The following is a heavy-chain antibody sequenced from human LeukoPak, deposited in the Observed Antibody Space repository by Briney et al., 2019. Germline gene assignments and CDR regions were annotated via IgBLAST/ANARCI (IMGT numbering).Heavy chain of an antibody. D-gene: IGHD5-18*01. CDR3: ARGRQLGL. CDR2: INPNSGNT. V-gene: IGHV1-8*01. J-gene: IGHJ4*02. Sequence: LEWRGWINPNSGNTGYAQKFQCRVTITSNTSIRTAYMELSSLRSEDTALYYCARGRQLGLWGQGTLVTVSS.